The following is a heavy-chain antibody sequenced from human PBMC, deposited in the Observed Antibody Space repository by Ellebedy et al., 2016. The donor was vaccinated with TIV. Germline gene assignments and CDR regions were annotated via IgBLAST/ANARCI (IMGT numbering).Heavy chain of an antibody. CDR2: ISASGDST. D-gene: IGHD3-22*01. CDR1: GFTFNIYA. V-gene: IGHV3-23*01. J-gene: IGHJ4*02. CDR3: ARPYYYESRYFEY. Sequence: GESLKISCSASGFTFNIYAMSWVRQAPGKGLEWVSLISASGDSTYYADSVKGRFTISRDNAKKSLYLQMNSLRVEDTAVYYCARPYYYESRYFEYWGQGTLVTVSS.